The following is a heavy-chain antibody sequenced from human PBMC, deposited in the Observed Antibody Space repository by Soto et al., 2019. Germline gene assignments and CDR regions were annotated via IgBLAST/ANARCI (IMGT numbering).Heavy chain of an antibody. CDR1: RGSINSGGYF. CDR3: ARGRTYYDS. V-gene: IGHV4-31*03. J-gene: IGHJ4*02. CDR2: IFYSGIH. Sequence: PSETLSLTCTVSRGSINSGGYFWSWIRHHPGKGLEWIGSIFYSGIHYYNPSLKSRCSMSVDTSKGQLSLRLRFATAADTAVYYCARGRTYYDSWAQGTLVTVSS. D-gene: IGHD3-10*01.